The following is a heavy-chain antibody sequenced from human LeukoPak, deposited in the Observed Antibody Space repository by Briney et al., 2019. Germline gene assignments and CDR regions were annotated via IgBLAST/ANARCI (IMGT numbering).Heavy chain of an antibody. Sequence: ASVNVSCKVSGYTLTELSMHWVRQAPGKRLEWMGGFEPEDGETIYAQKFQGRVTMTEDTSTDTAYTELSSLRSEDTAVYYCATGLISSGWLFDYWGQGTLVTVSS. V-gene: IGHV1-24*01. CDR2: FEPEDGET. CDR1: GYTLTELS. D-gene: IGHD6-19*01. J-gene: IGHJ4*02. CDR3: ATGLISSGWLFDY.